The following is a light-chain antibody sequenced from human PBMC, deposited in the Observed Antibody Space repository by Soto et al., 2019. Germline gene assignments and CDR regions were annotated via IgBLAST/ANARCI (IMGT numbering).Light chain of an antibody. CDR2: GAS. CDR1: QSVWSTF. V-gene: IGKV3-20*01. Sequence: EIVLTQSPGTLSLSPGERATLSCRASQSVWSTFLAWYQHKPGQAPRLLIHGASSRATGIPDRFSGSGSGTDFTLTVSRLEPEDFAVYYCQQYGGSPFAFGGGTKVEIK. J-gene: IGKJ4*01. CDR3: QQYGGSPFA.